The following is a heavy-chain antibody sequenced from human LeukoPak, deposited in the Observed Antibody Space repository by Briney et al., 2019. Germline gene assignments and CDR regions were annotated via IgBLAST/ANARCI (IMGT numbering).Heavy chain of an antibody. J-gene: IGHJ4*02. V-gene: IGHV3-53*05. CDR2: IYSANSA. CDR1: GFIVSSSY. CDR3: ARAPGGFHGDYSPIAY. Sequence: SGGSLRLSCAASGFIVSSSYMSWIRQAPGKGLEWVSIIYSANSAYYADSVKGRFTVSRDNSKNTLYLQMNSLRADETAIYYCARAPGGFHGDYSPIAYWGQGTLVTVSS. D-gene: IGHD4-17*01.